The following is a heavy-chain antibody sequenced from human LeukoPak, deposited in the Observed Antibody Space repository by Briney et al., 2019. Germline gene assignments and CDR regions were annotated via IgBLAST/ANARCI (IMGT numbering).Heavy chain of an antibody. Sequence: PSETLSLTCTVSGGSISSGDYYWSWIRQPPGKGLEWIGYIYYSGSTYYNPSLKSRVTISVDTSKNQFSLKLSSVTAADTAVYYCARDRYYGSGSGAFDIWGQGTMVTVSS. CDR2: IYYSGST. D-gene: IGHD3-10*01. CDR3: ARDRYYGSGSGAFDI. J-gene: IGHJ3*02. V-gene: IGHV4-30-4*02. CDR1: GGSISSGDYY.